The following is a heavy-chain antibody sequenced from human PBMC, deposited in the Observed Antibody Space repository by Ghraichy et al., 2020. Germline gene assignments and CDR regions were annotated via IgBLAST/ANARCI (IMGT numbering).Heavy chain of an antibody. CDR3: ATHYGDYIGYFDY. CDR1: GFTFSSYE. CDR2: ISSCGTVI. V-gene: IGHV3-48*03. Sequence: GGSLRLSCAGTGFTFSSYEMNWGRQAPRRGMGWVSYISSCGTVIYYTDSVKGRLTISRDNAKNSLYLQMNSLRAEYTAVYYCATHYGDYIGYFDYWGQGSLVTVSS. D-gene: IGHD4-17*01. J-gene: IGHJ4*02.